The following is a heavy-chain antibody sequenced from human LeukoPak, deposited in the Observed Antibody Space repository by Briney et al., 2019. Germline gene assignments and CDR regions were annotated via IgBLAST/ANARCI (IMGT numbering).Heavy chain of an antibody. CDR3: ARGFGVAVAGKGSSGYYYMDV. CDR2: ISAYNGNT. Sequence: ASVKVSCKASGYTFTSYGISWVRQAPGQGLEWMGWISAYNGNTNYAQKLQGRVTMTTDTSTSTAYMELRSLRSDDTAVYYCARGFGVAVAGKGSSGYYYMDVWGKGTTVTVSS. D-gene: IGHD6-19*01. V-gene: IGHV1-18*01. CDR1: GYTFTSYG. J-gene: IGHJ6*03.